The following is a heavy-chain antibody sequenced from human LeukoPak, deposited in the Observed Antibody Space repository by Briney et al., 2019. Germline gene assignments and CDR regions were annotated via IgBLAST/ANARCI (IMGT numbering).Heavy chain of an antibody. V-gene: IGHV3-64*01. CDR3: ARGGGKQWLARPFDY. CDR2: ISSNGGST. J-gene: IGHJ4*02. Sequence: GGSLRLSCAASGFTFSSYAMHWVRQAPGKGLEYVSAISSNGGSTYYANSVKGRFTISRDNSKNTLYLQMGSLRAEDMAVYYCARGGGKQWLARPFDYWGQGTLVTVSS. D-gene: IGHD6-19*01. CDR1: GFTFSSYA.